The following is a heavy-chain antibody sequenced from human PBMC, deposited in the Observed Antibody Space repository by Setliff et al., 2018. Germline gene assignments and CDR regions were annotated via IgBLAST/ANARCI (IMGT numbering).Heavy chain of an antibody. CDR1: GFTFSRYW. CDR3: AKNGFGVVALGVNNWFDP. D-gene: IGHD3-10*01. Sequence: GGSLRLSCAASGFTFSRYWMSWVRQAPGKGLEWVSAISGSGGSTYYADSVKGRFTISRDNSKNTLYLQMNSLRAEDTAVYYCAKNGFGVVALGVNNWFDPWGQRTLVTVSS. CDR2: ISGSGGST. J-gene: IGHJ5*02. V-gene: IGHV3-23*01.